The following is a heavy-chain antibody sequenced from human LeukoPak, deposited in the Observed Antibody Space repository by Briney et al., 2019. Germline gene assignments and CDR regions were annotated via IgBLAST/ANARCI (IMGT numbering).Heavy chain of an antibody. J-gene: IGHJ4*02. CDR1: GFTFSGSS. CDR2: ISSSSSYI. Sequence: GGSLRLSCAASGFTFSGSSMNWVRRAPGKGLEWVSSISSSSSYIYYADSVKGRFTISRDNAKNSLYLQMNSLRAEDTAVYYCASTKGGYSYGLDYWGQGTLVTVSS. V-gene: IGHV3-21*01. CDR3: ASTKGGYSYGLDY. D-gene: IGHD5-18*01.